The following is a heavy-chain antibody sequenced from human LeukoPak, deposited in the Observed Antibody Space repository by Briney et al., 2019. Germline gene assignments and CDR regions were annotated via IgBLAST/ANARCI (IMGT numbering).Heavy chain of an antibody. D-gene: IGHD3-10*01. CDR3: GRGGGDYYGSGSYAFDI. CDR1: GYSFTSYW. J-gene: IGHJ3*02. CDR2: IYPGDSDT. Sequence: GESLKISCKGSGYSFTSYWIGWVRQMPGKGLEWMGIIYPGDSDTRYSPSFQGQVTISADKSISTAYLLWSSLTASATAMYYCGRGGGDYYGSGSYAFDIWGQGTMVTVSS. V-gene: IGHV5-51*01.